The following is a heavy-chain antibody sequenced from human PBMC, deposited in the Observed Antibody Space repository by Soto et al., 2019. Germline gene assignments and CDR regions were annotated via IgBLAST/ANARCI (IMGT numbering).Heavy chain of an antibody. CDR1: GYTFTGYY. Sequence: VKVSCKASGYTFTGYYMHWVRQAPGQGLEWMGWINPNSGGTNYAQKFQGWVTMTRDTSISTAYMELSRLRSDDTAVYYCARDSSGWTLEFDIWGQGTMVNVSS. CDR2: INPNSGGT. J-gene: IGHJ3*02. CDR3: ARDSSGWTLEFDI. D-gene: IGHD6-19*01. V-gene: IGHV1-2*04.